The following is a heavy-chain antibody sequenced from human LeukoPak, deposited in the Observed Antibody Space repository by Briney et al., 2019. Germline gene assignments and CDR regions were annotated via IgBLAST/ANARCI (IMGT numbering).Heavy chain of an antibody. V-gene: IGHV3-21*01. CDR1: GFTFSSYS. D-gene: IGHD3-10*01. CDR2: ISSSSSYI. J-gene: IGHJ4*02. CDR3: ARDGLEGRPFDY. Sequence: PGGSKRLSCAASGFTFSSYSMNWVRQAPGKGLGRVSSISSSSSYIYYADSVKGRFTISRDNAKNSLYLQMNSLRAEDTAVYYCARDGLEGRPFDYWGQGTLVTVSS.